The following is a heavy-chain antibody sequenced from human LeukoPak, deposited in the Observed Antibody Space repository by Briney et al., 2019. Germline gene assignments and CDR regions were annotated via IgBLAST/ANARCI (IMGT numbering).Heavy chain of an antibody. CDR1: GFTFSSSW. D-gene: IGHD1-26*01. Sequence: GGSLRLSCAASGFTFSSSWMTWVRQAPGKGLEWVAHINEDGSDKYYADCVTGRFSISRDNTKNSLYLQMSSLRAEDTAVYYCATWSNAWEFDYWGQGTLVSVSS. CDR2: INEDGSDK. V-gene: IGHV3-7*05. J-gene: IGHJ4*02. CDR3: ATWSNAWEFDY.